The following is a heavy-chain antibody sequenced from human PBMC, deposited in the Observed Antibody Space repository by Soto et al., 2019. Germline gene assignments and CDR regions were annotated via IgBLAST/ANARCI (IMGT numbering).Heavy chain of an antibody. J-gene: IGHJ4*02. CDR3: ARDRGDYLDY. D-gene: IGHD4-17*01. V-gene: IGHV1-2*02. CDR1: GYTFTGYY. Sequence: GASVKVSCKASGYTFTGYYMHWVRQAPGQGLEWMGGINPNSGAANYAQKFQGRVTMTTDESTSTAYMELSSLRSEDTAVYYCARDRGDYLDYWGQGTLVTVSS. CDR2: INPNSGAA.